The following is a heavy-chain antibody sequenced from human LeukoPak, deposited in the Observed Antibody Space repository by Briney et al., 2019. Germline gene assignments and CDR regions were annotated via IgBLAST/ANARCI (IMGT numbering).Heavy chain of an antibody. CDR2: ISGSGGST. D-gene: IGHD6-13*01. CDR3: TREAAAGIDY. V-gene: IGHV3-23*01. J-gene: IGHJ4*02. CDR1: GFAFSSYG. Sequence: PGGSLRLSCAASGFAFSSYGMTWVRQAPGKGLEWVSTISGSGGSTYYADSVKGRFTISRDNAKNSLYLQMNSLRAEDTAVYFCTREAAAGIDYWGQGTLVTVSS.